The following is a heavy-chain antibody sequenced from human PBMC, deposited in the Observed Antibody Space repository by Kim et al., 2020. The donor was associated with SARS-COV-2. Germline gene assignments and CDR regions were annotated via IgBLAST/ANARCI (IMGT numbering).Heavy chain of an antibody. J-gene: IGHJ4*02. Sequence: SVKVSCKASGGTFSSYAISWVRQAPGQGLEWMGGIIPIFGTANYAQKFQGRVTITADESTSTAYMELSRLRSEDTAVYYCARGGEVGFWSGYPYYFDYWGQGTLVTVSS. CDR3: ARGGEVGFWSGYPYYFDY. CDR2: IIPIFGTA. CDR1: GGTFSSYA. V-gene: IGHV1-69*13. D-gene: IGHD3-3*01.